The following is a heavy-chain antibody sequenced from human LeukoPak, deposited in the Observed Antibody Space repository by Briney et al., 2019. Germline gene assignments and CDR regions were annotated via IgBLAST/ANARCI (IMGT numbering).Heavy chain of an antibody. D-gene: IGHD3-22*01. Sequence: ASVKVSCKASGYTFTSYGISWVRQAPGQGLEWMGWISAYNGNTNYAQKLQGRVTMTTDTSTSTAYMELRSLRSDDTAVYYCARESYYYDSSGYIYFDYWGQGTLVTVSS. CDR3: ARESYYYDSSGYIYFDY. J-gene: IGHJ4*02. CDR2: ISAYNGNT. V-gene: IGHV1-18*01. CDR1: GYTFTSYG.